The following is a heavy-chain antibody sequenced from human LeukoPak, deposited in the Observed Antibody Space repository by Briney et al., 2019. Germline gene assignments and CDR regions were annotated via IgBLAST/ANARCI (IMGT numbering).Heavy chain of an antibody. V-gene: IGHV3-23*01. D-gene: IGHD3-10*01. CDR1: GFAFSSYA. J-gene: IGHJ6*02. Sequence: GGSLRLSCAASGFAFSSYAMSWVRQAPGKGLEWVSAISGSGGSTYYADSVKGRFTISRDNSKNTLYLQMNSLRAEDTAVYYCARGSGSYYNPYYYYGMDVWGQGTTVTVSS. CDR3: ARGSGSYYNPYYYYGMDV. CDR2: ISGSGGST.